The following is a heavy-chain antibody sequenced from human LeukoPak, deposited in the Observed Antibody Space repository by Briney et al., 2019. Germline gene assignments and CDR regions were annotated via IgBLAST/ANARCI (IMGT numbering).Heavy chain of an antibody. Sequence: GGSLRLSCAASGFTFSSYGMHWVRQAPGKGLEWVAFIRFDGSNKYYADSVKGRFTISRDNSKNTLYLQMNSLRAEDTAVYYCAKVSYSGSLPTYYYYYMDVWGKGTTVTISS. CDR2: IRFDGSNK. CDR3: AKVSYSGSLPTYYYYYMDV. V-gene: IGHV3-30*02. J-gene: IGHJ6*03. CDR1: GFTFSSYG. D-gene: IGHD1-26*01.